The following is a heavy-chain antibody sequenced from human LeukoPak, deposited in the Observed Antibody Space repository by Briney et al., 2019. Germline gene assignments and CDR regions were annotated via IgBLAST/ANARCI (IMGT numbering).Heavy chain of an antibody. CDR1: GFTVSSYY. D-gene: IGHD6-13*01. CDR3: ACGAGTGPGVSYYYYYYGMDV. J-gene: IGHJ6*02. Sequence: PGGSLRLSCAASGFTVSSYYMSWVRQAPGKGLEWVSVIYSGGSTYYADSAKGRFTICRDNSKNTLYLQMNSLRAEDTAVYYCACGAGTGPGVSYYYYYYGMDVWGQGTTVTVSS. CDR2: IYSGGST. V-gene: IGHV3-66*01.